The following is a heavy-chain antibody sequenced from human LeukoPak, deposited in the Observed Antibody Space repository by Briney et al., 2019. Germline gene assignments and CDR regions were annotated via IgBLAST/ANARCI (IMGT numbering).Heavy chain of an antibody. CDR3: TTDAGYYDSIDY. J-gene: IGHJ4*02. Sequence: SGGSLRLSCAASGFTFSNAWMSWVRQAPGKGLEWVGRIKSKTDGGTTDYAAPVKGRFTISRDDSKTTLYLQMNSLKTEDTAVYYCTTDAGYYDSIDYWGQGTLVTVSS. D-gene: IGHD3-22*01. CDR1: GFTFSNAW. CDR2: IKSKTDGGTT. V-gene: IGHV3-15*01.